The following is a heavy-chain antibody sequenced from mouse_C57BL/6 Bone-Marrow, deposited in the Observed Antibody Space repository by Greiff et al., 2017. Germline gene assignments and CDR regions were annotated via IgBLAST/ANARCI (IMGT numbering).Heavy chain of an antibody. CDR3: RSNCLYWYFDV. Sequence: EVKLVESGAELVKPGASVTLSCTASGFNIKVYYMHWVMQRTAQGLVWIGRTDPEDGETNYAPTFQVKATITTDTSSNTAYLQLCSLSSEDTAVDYCRSNCLYWYFDVWGTGTTVTVSS. CDR2: TDPEDGET. J-gene: IGHJ1*03. V-gene: IGHV14-2*01. D-gene: IGHD2-5*01. CDR1: GFNIKVYY.